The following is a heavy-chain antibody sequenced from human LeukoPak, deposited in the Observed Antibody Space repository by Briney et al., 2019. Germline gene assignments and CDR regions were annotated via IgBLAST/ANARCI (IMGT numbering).Heavy chain of an antibody. V-gene: IGHV4-34*01. CDR3: ARGGRLGLYYYGMDV. Sequence: KPSETLSLTCAVYGGSFSGYYWSWIRQPPGKGLVWIGEINHSGSTNYNPSLKSRVTISVDTSKNQFSLKLSSVTAADTAVYYCARGGRLGLYYYGMDVWGKGTTVTVSS. D-gene: IGHD3-16*01. CDR2: INHSGST. J-gene: IGHJ6*04. CDR1: GGSFSGYY.